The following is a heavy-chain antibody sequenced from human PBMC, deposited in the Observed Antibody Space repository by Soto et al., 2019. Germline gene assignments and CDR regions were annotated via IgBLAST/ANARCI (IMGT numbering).Heavy chain of an antibody. V-gene: IGHV4-59*01. CDR1: GGSISSYY. CDR2: IYYSGST. CDR3: ASYGSGSYYISY. D-gene: IGHD3-10*01. Sequence: SETLSLTCTVSGGSISSYYWSWIRQPPGKGLEWIGYIYYSGSTNYNPSLKSRVTISVDTSKNQFSLKLSSVTAADTAVYYCASYGSGSYYISYWGQGTLVTVSS. J-gene: IGHJ4*02.